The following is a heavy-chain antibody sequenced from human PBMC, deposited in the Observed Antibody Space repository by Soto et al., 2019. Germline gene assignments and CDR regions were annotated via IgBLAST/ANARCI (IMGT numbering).Heavy chain of an antibody. Sequence: QVQLVQSGAEVKKPGSSVKVSCKASGCTFGSYAISWVRQAPGQGLEWMGGIIPIFGTANYAQKFQGRVMITADESTSTAYIELSSLRSEDTAVYYCARPSCSSTSCYIPTNYGMDVWGQGTTVTVSS. D-gene: IGHD2-2*02. J-gene: IGHJ6*02. CDR3: ARPSCSSTSCYIPTNYGMDV. CDR1: GCTFGSYA. V-gene: IGHV1-69*01. CDR2: IIPIFGTA.